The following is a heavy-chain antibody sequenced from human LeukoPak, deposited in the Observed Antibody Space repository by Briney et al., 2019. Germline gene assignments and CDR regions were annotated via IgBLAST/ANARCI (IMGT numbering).Heavy chain of an antibody. CDR2: INHSGSA. CDR3: ARHRKVRGIGY. CDR1: GESFSGYY. J-gene: IGHJ4*02. V-gene: IGHV4-34*01. Sequence: SSETLSLTCAVYGESFSGYYWSWIRQPPGKGLEWIGEINHSGSAHYNPSLKSRVTISVDTSKNQFSLKLSSVTAADTAVYYCARHRKVRGIGYWGQGTLVTVSS. D-gene: IGHD3-10*01.